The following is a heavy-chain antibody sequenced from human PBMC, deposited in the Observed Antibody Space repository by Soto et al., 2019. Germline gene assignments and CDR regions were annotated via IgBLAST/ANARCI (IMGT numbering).Heavy chain of an antibody. Sequence: EVQLLESGGGLVQPGGSLRRSCTASGFNFRSYGMSWVCQAPGKGLEWVAGITASGGNTYYTDSVKGGFTISRDNYKNTLYLQMSGLRVEDTAVFHCAKSLMNAKEVWGQGTTVTVSS. CDR2: ITASGGNT. D-gene: IGHD2-21*01. CDR3: AKSLMNAKEV. V-gene: IGHV3-23*01. CDR1: GFNFRSYG. J-gene: IGHJ6*02.